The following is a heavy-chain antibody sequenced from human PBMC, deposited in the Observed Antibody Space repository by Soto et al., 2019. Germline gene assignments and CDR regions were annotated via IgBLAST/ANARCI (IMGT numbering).Heavy chain of an antibody. D-gene: IGHD5-12*01. V-gene: IGHV3-49*04. CDR3: SRVAGDGYNYGDFDI. J-gene: IGHJ3*02. Sequence: GGSLRLSCKVSGFTFGDYAMSWVRRAPGKGLEWVGFIRSKVYGGATEYAASVEGRFRMSRDDSKSIAYLQMNSLKTEDTGVYFCSRVAGDGYNYGDFDIWGQGTMVTVSS. CDR1: GFTFGDYA. CDR2: IRSKVYGGAT.